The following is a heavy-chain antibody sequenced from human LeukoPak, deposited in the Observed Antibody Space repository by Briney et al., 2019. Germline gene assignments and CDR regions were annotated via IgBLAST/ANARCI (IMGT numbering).Heavy chain of an antibody. V-gene: IGHV4-59*08. D-gene: IGHD1-26*01. CDR2: IYSSGST. J-gene: IGHJ4*02. Sequence: PSETLSLTCTVSGGSISSYYWSWIRQPPGKGLEWIGYIYSSGSTNYNPSLKSRVTMSVDTSKNQFSLKLSSVTAADTAVYYCARELTYADYWGQGTLVTVSS. CDR1: GGSISSYY. CDR3: ARELTYADY.